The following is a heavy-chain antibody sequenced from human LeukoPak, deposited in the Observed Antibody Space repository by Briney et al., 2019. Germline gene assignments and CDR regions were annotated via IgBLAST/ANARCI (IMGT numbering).Heavy chain of an antibody. CDR1: GYTFTSYD. V-gene: IGHV1-8*01. CDR3: ARSGYGGNSFDY. D-gene: IGHD4-23*01. CDR2: MNPNSGNT. Sequence: ASVKVSCKAAGYTFTSYDINWERQATGQGLEWMGWMNPNSGNTGYAQRFQGRVTMTRNTSISTAYMELSSLRSEDTAVYYCARSGYGGNSFDYWGQGTLVTVSS. J-gene: IGHJ4*02.